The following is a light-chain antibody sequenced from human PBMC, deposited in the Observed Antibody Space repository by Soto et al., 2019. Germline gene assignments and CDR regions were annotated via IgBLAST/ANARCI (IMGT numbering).Light chain of an antibody. CDR1: QSVSSSY. CDR3: HQYGSTSA. J-gene: IGKJ1*01. V-gene: IGKV3-20*01. Sequence: EIVLTQSPGTLSLSPGERATLSCRASQSVSSSYLAWYQQKPGQAPRLLIYGASSRATGIPDRFSGSGSGTDFTLTISRLELEDFAVYYCHQYGSTSAFGQGTKVDIK. CDR2: GAS.